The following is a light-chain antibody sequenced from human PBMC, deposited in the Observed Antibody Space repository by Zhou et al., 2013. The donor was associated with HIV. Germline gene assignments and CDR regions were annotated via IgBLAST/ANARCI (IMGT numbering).Light chain of an antibody. J-gene: IGKJ2*01. CDR2: GAS. V-gene: IGKV3D-15*01. CDR3: QHYGVSPYT. Sequence: EIVMTQSPATLSVSPGESATLSCRASQSISNHLAWYQHKPGQGPKVLIFGASTRANGIPDRFSGSGSGTEFTLTISRLEPEDFAVYYCQHYGVSPYTFGPGTKLEI. CDR1: QSISNH.